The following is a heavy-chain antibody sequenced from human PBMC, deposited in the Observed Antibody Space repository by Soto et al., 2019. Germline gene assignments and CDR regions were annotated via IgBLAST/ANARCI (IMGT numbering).Heavy chain of an antibody. CDR3: AREDCSGGSCYGY. J-gene: IGHJ4*02. Sequence: GGSLILSCAASGFTFSSYWMSWVRQAPGKGLEWVANIKQDGSEKYYVDSVKGRFTISRDNAKNSLYLQMNSLRAEDTAVYYCAREDCSGGSCYGYWGQGTLVTVSS. V-gene: IGHV3-7*01. CDR1: GFTFSSYW. CDR2: IKQDGSEK. D-gene: IGHD2-15*01.